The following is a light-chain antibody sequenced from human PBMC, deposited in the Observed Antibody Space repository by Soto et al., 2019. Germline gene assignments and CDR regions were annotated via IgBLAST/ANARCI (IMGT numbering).Light chain of an antibody. CDR2: DVS. CDR3: SSYTSSSLYV. CDR1: SGDVGGYSY. Sequence: QSALTQPASVSGSPGQSITSSCTGTSGDVGGYSYVSWYQQLPGKAPKLMIYDVSDRPSGVSNRFSGSKSGNTASLTISGLQAEDEADYYCSSYTSSSLYVFGTGTKATV. V-gene: IGLV2-14*01. J-gene: IGLJ1*01.